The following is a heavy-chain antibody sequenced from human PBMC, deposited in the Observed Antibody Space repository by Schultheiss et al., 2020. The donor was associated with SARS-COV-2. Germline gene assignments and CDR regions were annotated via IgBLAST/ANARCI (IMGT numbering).Heavy chain of an antibody. CDR1: GGSFSGHY. CDR3: ASGVVGGLEYYYYYMDV. Sequence: SETLSLTCAVYGGSFSGHYWSWIRQPPGKGLEWIGYIYYSGSTNYNPSLKSRVTISVDTSKNQFSLKLSSVTAADTAVYYCASGVVGGLEYYYYYMDVWGKGTTVTVSS. D-gene: IGHD3-22*01. J-gene: IGHJ6*03. CDR2: IYYSGST. V-gene: IGHV4-59*08.